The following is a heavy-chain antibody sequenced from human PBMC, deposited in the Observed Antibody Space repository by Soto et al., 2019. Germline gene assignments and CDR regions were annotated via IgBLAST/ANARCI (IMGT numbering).Heavy chain of an antibody. CDR3: ARVDRVGAGLYYYYGMDV. Sequence: GGSLRLSCAASGFTFSSYWMSWIRQAPGKGLEWVSYISSSSSYTNYADSVKGRFTISRDNAKNSLYLQMNSLRAEDTAVYYCARVDRVGAGLYYYYGMDVWGQGTTVTVSS. CDR2: ISSSSSYT. CDR1: GFTFSSYW. V-gene: IGHV3-11*05. D-gene: IGHD1-26*01. J-gene: IGHJ6*02.